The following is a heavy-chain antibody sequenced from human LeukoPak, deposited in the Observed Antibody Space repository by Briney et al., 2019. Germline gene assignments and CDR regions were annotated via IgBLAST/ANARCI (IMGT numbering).Heavy chain of an antibody. CDR2: ISAYNGNT. CDR3: ARDTEEVVPAAIGIDY. V-gene: IGHV1-18*01. J-gene: IGHJ4*02. Sequence: GASVKVSCKASGYTFTSYGISWVRQAPGQGLEWMGWISAYNGNTNYAQNLQGRVTMTTGTSTSTAYMELRSLRSDDTAVYYCARDTEEVVPAAIGIDYWGQGTLVTVSS. D-gene: IGHD2-2*02. CDR1: GYTFTSYG.